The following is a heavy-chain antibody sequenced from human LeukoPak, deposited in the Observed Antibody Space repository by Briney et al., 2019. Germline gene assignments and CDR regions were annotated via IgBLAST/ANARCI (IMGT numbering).Heavy chain of an antibody. J-gene: IGHJ2*01. CDR3: ARDPNGGNSLVGWYFDL. V-gene: IGHV1-46*01. D-gene: IGHD4-23*01. CDR2: INPSGGST. Sequence: GASVKVSCKTSGYTFSNNYMHWVRQAPGQGLEWMGIINPSGGSTSYAQKFQGRVTMTRDTSTSTVYMEPSSLRSEDTAVYYCARDPNGGNSLVGWYFDLWGRGTLVTVSS. CDR1: GYTFSNNY.